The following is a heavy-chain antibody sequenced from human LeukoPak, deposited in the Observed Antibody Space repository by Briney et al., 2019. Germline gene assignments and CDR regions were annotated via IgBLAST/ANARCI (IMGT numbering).Heavy chain of an antibody. CDR1: GFTFSSYA. D-gene: IGHD6-6*01. Sequence: PGASLRLSCAASGFTFSSYAMSWVREAPGKGLGWVSDISGIGGSTYYADSVKGRFTISRDNSKNTLYLQMNSLRAEDTAVYYCAKVIAARPACFDYWGQGTLVTVSS. CDR2: ISGIGGST. CDR3: AKVIAARPACFDY. J-gene: IGHJ4*02. V-gene: IGHV3-23*01.